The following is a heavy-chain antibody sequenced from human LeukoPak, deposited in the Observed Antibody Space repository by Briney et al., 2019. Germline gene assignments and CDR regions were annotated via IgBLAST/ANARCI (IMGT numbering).Heavy chain of an antibody. CDR3: VHRSGYYYRVFDP. D-gene: IGHD3-22*01. Sequence: VASVKVSCKASGYTFTGYYMHWVRQAPGQGLEWMGWINPNSGGTNYAQKFQGRVTITADESTSTAYMELSSLRSEDTAVYYCVHRSGYYYRVFDPWGQGTLVTVSS. V-gene: IGHV1-2*02. J-gene: IGHJ5*02. CDR2: INPNSGGT. CDR1: GYTFTGYY.